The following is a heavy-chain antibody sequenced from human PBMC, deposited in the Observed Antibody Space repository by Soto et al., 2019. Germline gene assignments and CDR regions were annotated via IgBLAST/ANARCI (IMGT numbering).Heavy chain of an antibody. D-gene: IGHD3-3*01. CDR1: GFSLTTSGVG. CDR3: AHRVLRAVFGLVTTTAIYFDF. J-gene: IGHJ4*02. Sequence: QITLNESGPTVVKPTETLTLTCTFSGFSLTTSGVGVGWVRQSPGKAPEWLAFIYWDDDKRYSTSLKSRLTITKDTSKNQVVLTMANVDPAVKATYYCAHRVLRAVFGLVTTTAIYFDFWGQGTPVVVSS. V-gene: IGHV2-5*02. CDR2: IYWDDDK.